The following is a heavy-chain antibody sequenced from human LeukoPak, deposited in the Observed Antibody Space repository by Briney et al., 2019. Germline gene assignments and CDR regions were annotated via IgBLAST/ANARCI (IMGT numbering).Heavy chain of an antibody. D-gene: IGHD6-19*01. J-gene: IGHJ4*02. Sequence: GGSLRLSCAASGFTFSRSWMSWVRQAPGKGLEWVANIKEDGSEKYYVDSVKGRFTISRDNAKNSLFLQMNSLRAEDTAVYYCAKDPPKYSSGWYSQDGLDYFDFWGQGTLVTVSS. CDR1: GFTFSRSW. V-gene: IGHV3-7*05. CDR3: AKDPPKYSSGWYSQDGLDYFDF. CDR2: IKEDGSEK.